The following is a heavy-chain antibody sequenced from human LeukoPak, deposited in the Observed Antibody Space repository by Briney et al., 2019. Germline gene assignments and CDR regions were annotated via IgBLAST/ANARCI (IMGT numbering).Heavy chain of an antibody. CDR2: TRNKSNSYTT. J-gene: IGHJ6*03. CDR3: ARVNTAMGDYYYYYMDV. Sequence: GGSLRLSCAASGFTFSDHYMDWVRQAPGKALEWVGRTRNKSNSYTTEYAASVKGRFTISRDDSKNSLYLQMNILKTEDTSVYYCARVNTAMGDYYYYYMDVWGKGTTVTVSS. D-gene: IGHD5-18*01. V-gene: IGHV3-72*01. CDR1: GFTFSDHY.